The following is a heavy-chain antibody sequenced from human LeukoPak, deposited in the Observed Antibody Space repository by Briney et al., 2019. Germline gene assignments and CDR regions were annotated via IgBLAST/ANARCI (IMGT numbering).Heavy chain of an antibody. D-gene: IGHD6-6*01. V-gene: IGHV4-59*01. J-gene: IGHJ5*02. CDR3: ARGRGSSSSIWFDP. CDR1: GGSISSYY. CDR2: IYYSGST. Sequence: SETLSLTCSVSGGSISSYYWSWIRQPPGKGLEWIGYIYYSGSTNYNPSLKSRVTISVDTSKNQFSLRLSSVTAADTALYYCARGRGSSSSIWFDPWGQGTLVTVSS.